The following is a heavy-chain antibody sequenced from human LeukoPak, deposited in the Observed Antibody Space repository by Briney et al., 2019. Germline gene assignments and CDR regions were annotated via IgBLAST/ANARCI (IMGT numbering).Heavy chain of an antibody. CDR1: GYTFTGYY. Sequence: ASVKVSCKASGYTFTGYYMHWVRQAPGQGLEWMGWINPNSGGTNYAQKFQGRVTMTRDTSISTAYMELRSLRSDDTAVYYCARDVYSSSWPHAFDIWGQGTMVTVSS. D-gene: IGHD6-13*01. CDR2: INPNSGGT. CDR3: ARDVYSSSWPHAFDI. J-gene: IGHJ3*02. V-gene: IGHV1-2*02.